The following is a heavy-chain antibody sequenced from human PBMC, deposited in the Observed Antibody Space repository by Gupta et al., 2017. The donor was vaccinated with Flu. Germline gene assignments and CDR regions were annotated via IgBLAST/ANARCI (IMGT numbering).Heavy chain of an antibody. V-gene: IGHV4-59*01. CDR1: GGSMRDYY. J-gene: IGHJ5*02. Sequence: QVQLQESGPGLVKSSETLSLTCTISGGSMRDYYWSWIRQSPGKGLEWIGYIHYSGRSSRYNSSLKSRVTILVDTSKNQFSLKLSSVTAADTALYYCARVETRPLNWYDPWGQGTLVTVSS. CDR2: IHYSGRSS. CDR3: ARVETRPLNWYDP. D-gene: IGHD4-23*01.